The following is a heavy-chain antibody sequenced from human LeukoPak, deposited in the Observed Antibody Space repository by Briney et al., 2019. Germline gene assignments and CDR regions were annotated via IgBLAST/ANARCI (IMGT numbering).Heavy chain of an antibody. D-gene: IGHD6-13*01. J-gene: IGHJ5*02. V-gene: IGHV4-38-2*02. CDR1: GYSISSGYY. CDR3: ARAYSSSWYWNWFDP. CDR2: IYNSGST. Sequence: SETLSLTCTVSGYSISSGYYWGWIRQPPGKGLEWVGSIYNSGSTYYNPSLKSRATISLDTPANQFSLKLSSVTAADTAVYYCARAYSSSWYWNWFDPWGQGTLVTVSS.